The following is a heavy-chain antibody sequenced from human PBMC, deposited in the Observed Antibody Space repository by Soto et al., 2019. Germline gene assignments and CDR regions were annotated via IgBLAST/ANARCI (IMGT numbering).Heavy chain of an antibody. V-gene: IGHV3-49*04. D-gene: IGHD6-13*01. CDR3: TRERGAAAAYYFDY. J-gene: IGHJ4*02. CDR1: GFTFGDYA. CDR2: IRSKAYGWTT. Sequence: LRLSCTASGFTFGDYAMSWVRQAPGKGLEWVGSIRSKAYGWTTEYAASVKGRFTISRDDSKSIAYLQMNSLKTEDTAVYYSTRERGAAAAYYFDYWGQGTLVTVSS.